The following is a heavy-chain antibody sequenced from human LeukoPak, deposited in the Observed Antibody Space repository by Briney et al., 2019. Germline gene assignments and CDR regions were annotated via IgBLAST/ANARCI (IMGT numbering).Heavy chain of an antibody. CDR1: GFTLSGHY. D-gene: IGHD1-26*01. Sequence: GGSLRLSCAAFGFTLSGHYMDWVRQAPGKGLEWVGRARNKANSYSTEYAASVKGRFTISRDDSENSLWLQMNSLKTEDTAVYYCTRTMGGGYSPFDYWGQGTLVTVSS. CDR3: TRTMGGGYSPFDY. CDR2: ARNKANSYST. J-gene: IGHJ4*02. V-gene: IGHV3-72*01.